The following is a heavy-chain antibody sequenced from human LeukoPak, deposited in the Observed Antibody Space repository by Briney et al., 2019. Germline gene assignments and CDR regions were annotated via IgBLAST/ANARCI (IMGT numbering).Heavy chain of an antibody. CDR1: GYSISSGYY. J-gene: IGHJ6*03. CDR2: IYYSGST. CDR3: ARDQDYHYGSGSYSGFDYYYYMDV. V-gene: IGHV4-38-2*02. D-gene: IGHD3-10*01. Sequence: SETLSLTCAVSGYSISSGYYWGWIRQPPGKGLEWIGSIYYSGSTYYNPSLKSRVTISVDTSKNQFSLKLSSVTAADTAVYYCARDQDYHYGSGSYSGFDYYYYMDVWGKGTTVTVSS.